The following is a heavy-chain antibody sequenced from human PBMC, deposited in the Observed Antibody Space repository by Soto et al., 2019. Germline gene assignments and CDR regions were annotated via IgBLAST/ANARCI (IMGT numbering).Heavy chain of an antibody. Sequence: ASVKVSCKASGYTFTSYDINWVRQATGQGLEWMGWMNPNSGNTGYAQKFEGRVTMTRNTSISTAYMELSSLRSEDTAVYYCAMSSSSYYYYYGMDVWGQGTTVTVSS. CDR3: AMSSSSYYYYYGMDV. V-gene: IGHV1-8*01. CDR2: MNPNSGNT. J-gene: IGHJ6*02. D-gene: IGHD6-6*01. CDR1: GYTFTSYD.